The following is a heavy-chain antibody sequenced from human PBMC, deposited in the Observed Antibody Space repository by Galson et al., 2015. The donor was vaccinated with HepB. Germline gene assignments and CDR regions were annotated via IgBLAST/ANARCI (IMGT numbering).Heavy chain of an antibody. CDR3: PRSAYDSSGYFKKAFDI. J-gene: IGHJ3*02. CDR2: INAGTGNT. CDR1: GYTFTNYA. V-gene: IGHV1-3*01. D-gene: IGHD3-22*01. Sequence: SVKVSCKASGYTFTNYAMHWVRQPPVQRHEWMGWINAGTGNTKYSQKFQDRVTLTRGTSASTAYMDLSSLRSEDTAVYYCPRSAYDSSGYFKKAFDIWSQGTMVTVSS.